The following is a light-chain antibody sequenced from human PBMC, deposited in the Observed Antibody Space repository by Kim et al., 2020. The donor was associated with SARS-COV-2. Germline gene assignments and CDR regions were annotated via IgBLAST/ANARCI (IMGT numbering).Light chain of an antibody. CDR3: KSRQSSAKEVL. CDR1: SLRSYY. V-gene: IGLV3-19*01. Sequence: SSELTQDPAVSVALGQTVRITCQGDSLRSYYATWYQQKPGQAPVLVIYGKNNRPSGIPDRFSGSTSGDTASLTITGAQAEDEADYYCKSRQSSAKEVLFG. J-gene: IGLJ2*01. CDR2: GKN.